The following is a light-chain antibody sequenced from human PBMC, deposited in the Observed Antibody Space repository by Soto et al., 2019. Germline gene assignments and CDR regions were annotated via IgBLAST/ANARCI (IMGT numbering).Light chain of an antibody. Sequence: AIQLTQSPSSLSASVGDRVTISCRASQGIGNDLAWYQQKPGKAPRLLIFAASNLQSGVPSRFSGSGSGKDFPLTISRLQPEDFATYYCLQLYNFSWTFGQGTKVEIK. J-gene: IGKJ1*01. CDR3: LQLYNFSWT. CDR1: QGIGND. V-gene: IGKV1-6*01. CDR2: AAS.